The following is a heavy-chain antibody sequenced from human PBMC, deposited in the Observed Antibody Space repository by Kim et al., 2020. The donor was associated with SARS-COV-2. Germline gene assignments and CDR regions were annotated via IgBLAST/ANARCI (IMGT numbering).Heavy chain of an antibody. CDR2: INHSGST. CDR1: GGSFSGYY. D-gene: IGHD3-16*02. Sequence: SETLSLTCAVYGGSFSGYYWSWIRQPPGKGLEWIGEINHSGSTNYNPSLKSRVTISVDTSKNQFSLKLSSVTAADTAVYYCARAGGIRLGELSLWYWGQGTLVTVSS. J-gene: IGHJ4*02. V-gene: IGHV4-34*01. CDR3: ARAGGIRLGELSLWY.